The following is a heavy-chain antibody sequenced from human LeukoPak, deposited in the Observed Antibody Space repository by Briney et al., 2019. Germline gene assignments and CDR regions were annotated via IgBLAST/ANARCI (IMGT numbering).Heavy chain of an antibody. CDR1: GDSISKNC. V-gene: IGHV4-4*07. D-gene: IGHD6-19*01. CDR3: GRVEGTAVADV. J-gene: IGHJ6*02. Sequence: KPSETLSLTCTVSGDSISKNCWGWIRQAAGKRLEYIGHRCPHGSLDYNPSLKSRVTISGDTSNNQNPLKLTSLTAADTGVYYGGRVEGTAVADVWGQGTTVAVSS. CDR2: RCPHGSL.